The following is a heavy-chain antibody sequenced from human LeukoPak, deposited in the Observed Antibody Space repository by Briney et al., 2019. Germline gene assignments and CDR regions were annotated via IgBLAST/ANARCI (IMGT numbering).Heavy chain of an antibody. CDR3: ARDHYSNQDLGDAFDI. CDR1: GYTFTSYD. CDR2: MNPNSGNT. Sequence: ASVKVSCKASGYTFTSYDINWVRQATGQGLEWMGWMNPNSGNTGYARKFQGRVTITRNTSISTAYMELSSLRSEDTAVYHCARDHYSNQDLGDAFDIWGQGTMVTVSS. J-gene: IGHJ3*02. V-gene: IGHV1-8*03. D-gene: IGHD4-11*01.